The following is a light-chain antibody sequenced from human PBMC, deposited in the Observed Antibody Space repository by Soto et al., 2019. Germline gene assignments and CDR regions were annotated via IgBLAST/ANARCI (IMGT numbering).Light chain of an antibody. CDR1: SSDVGGYNY. Sequence: QSALTQPASVSGSPGQSITISCTGTSSDVGGYNYVSWYQQHPGKAPKLMIYNVSNRPSGVSNRFSGSKSGNTASLTISGLQAEDEGHYYCSSFTSTNTFLFGGGTKLTVL. CDR3: SSFTSTNTFL. V-gene: IGLV2-14*01. J-gene: IGLJ2*01. CDR2: NVS.